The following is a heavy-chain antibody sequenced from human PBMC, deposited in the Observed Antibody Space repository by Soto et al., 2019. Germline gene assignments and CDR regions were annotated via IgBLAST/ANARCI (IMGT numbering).Heavy chain of an antibody. Sequence: EVQLVESGGGLVKPGGSLRLSCAASGITFSSYGMNWVRQAPGKGLEWVSSISYSTSHIYYADSVKGRFTISRDNAKNSLYLQMHSLRAEDTAMYYCAGHLASRYSDSWYKGWHIDHWGQGTLVTVSS. CDR3: AGHLASRYSDSWYKGWHIDH. V-gene: IGHV3-21*01. CDR2: ISYSTSHI. J-gene: IGHJ4*02. D-gene: IGHD1-26*01. CDR1: GITFSSYG.